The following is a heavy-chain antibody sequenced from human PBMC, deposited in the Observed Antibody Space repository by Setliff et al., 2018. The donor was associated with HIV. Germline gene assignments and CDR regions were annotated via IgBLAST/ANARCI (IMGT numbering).Heavy chain of an antibody. Sequence: PSETLSLTCTVSGGSINSRSYYWAWIRQPPGKGLEWVASIYFSGTPYYNPSLKNRVTISVDTSKNQFSLQLRSVTAADTAVYYCARRGMWSYETGGNPTATFDYWGQGVLVTVSS. CDR1: GGSINSRSYY. CDR2: IYFSGTP. CDR3: ARRGMWSYETGGNPTATFDY. V-gene: IGHV4-39*01. D-gene: IGHD2-8*02. J-gene: IGHJ4*02.